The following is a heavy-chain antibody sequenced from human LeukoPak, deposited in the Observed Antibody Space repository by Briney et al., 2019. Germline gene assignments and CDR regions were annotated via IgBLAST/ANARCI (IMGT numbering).Heavy chain of an antibody. J-gene: IGHJ3*02. D-gene: IGHD5-12*01. CDR2: IYSGGST. Sequence: PGGSLRLSCAASGFTVSTNYMSWVRQAPGKGLEWVSLIYSGGSTYYADSVKGRFTISRDNSKNTLSLQMNSLRAEDTAVYYCARDLGYSAYATVRGYTFDIWGQGTMVTVSS. CDR3: ARDLGYSAYATVRGYTFDI. V-gene: IGHV3-66*01. CDR1: GFTVSTNY.